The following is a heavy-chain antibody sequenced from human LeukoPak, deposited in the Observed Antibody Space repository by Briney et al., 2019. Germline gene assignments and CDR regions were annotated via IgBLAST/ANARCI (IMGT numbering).Heavy chain of an antibody. V-gene: IGHV3-53*01. CDR2: IYSGGNT. Sequence: GGSLRLSCAASGFTVIGNYMSWVRQPPGKGLEWVSVIYSGGNTYYADFVKGRFTISRDNSKNTLYLQMNSLRDEDTAVYYCATLLNYGDNVDYWGQGTLVTVSS. CDR3: ATLLNYGDNVDY. J-gene: IGHJ4*02. D-gene: IGHD4-17*01. CDR1: GFTVIGNY.